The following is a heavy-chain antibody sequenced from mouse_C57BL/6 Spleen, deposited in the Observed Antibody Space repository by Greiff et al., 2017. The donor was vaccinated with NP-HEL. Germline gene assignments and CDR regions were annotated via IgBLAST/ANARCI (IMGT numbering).Heavy chain of an antibody. D-gene: IGHD1-1*01. V-gene: IGHV3-1*01. CDR3: ARGYYGWFAY. CDR1: GYSITSGYD. Sequence: VQLKQSGPGMVKPSQSLSLTCTVPGYSITSGYDWHWIRHFPGNKLEWMGYISYSGSTNYNPSLKSRISITNDTSKNHFFLKLNSVTTEDTSTYYCARGYYGWFAYWGQGTLVTVSA. J-gene: IGHJ3*01. CDR2: ISYSGST.